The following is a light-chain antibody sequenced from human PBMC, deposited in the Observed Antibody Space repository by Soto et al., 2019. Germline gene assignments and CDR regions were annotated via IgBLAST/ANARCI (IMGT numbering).Light chain of an antibody. Sequence: DIQMTQSPSSVSASVGDRVTITCRASQGISSWVAWYQQKPGKAPNLLIYAASSLQSGVPSRFSDSGSGTEFTLTISSLQPEDFATYYCQQADTFPLTCGGGTKVEIK. V-gene: IGKV1-12*01. CDR3: QQADTFPLT. CDR1: QGISSW. J-gene: IGKJ4*01. CDR2: AAS.